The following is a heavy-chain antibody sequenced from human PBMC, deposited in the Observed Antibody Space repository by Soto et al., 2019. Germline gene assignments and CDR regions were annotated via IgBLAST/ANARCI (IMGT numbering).Heavy chain of an antibody. J-gene: IGHJ4*02. CDR2: IKHSGST. CDR1: GGSFSGYY. CDR3: ARAWGGVPDY. Sequence: QVQLQQWGAGLLKPSETLSLTCAVYGGSFSGYYWSWIRQPPGKGLEWIGEIKHSGSTNYNPSLKSRVTISVDTSKNQFSLKLSSVTAADTAVYYCARAWGGVPDYWGQGTLVTVSS. D-gene: IGHD3-16*01. V-gene: IGHV4-34*01.